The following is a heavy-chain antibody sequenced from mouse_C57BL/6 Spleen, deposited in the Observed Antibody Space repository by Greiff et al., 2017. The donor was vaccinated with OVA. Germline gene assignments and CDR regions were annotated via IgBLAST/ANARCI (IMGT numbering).Heavy chain of an antibody. CDR2: IDPENGDT. CDR3: TADGSSYRFAY. CDR1: GFNIKDDY. Sequence: VHVKQSGAELVRPGASVKLSCTASGFNIKDDYMHWVKQRPEQGLEWIGWIDPENGDTEYASKFQGKATITADTTSNTAYLQLSSLTSEDTAVYYCTADGSSYRFAYWGQGTLVTVSA. V-gene: IGHV14-4*01. D-gene: IGHD1-1*01. J-gene: IGHJ3*01.